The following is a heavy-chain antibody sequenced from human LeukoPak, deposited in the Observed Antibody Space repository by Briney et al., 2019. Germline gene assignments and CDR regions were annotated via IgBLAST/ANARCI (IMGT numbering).Heavy chain of an antibody. D-gene: IGHD3-10*01. CDR3: AKRSAYEYFQH. Sequence: GGTLRLSCAASGFTFSSYGMSWVRQAPGKGLEWVSAISGSGGSTYYADSVKGRFTISRDNSKNTLYLQMNSLRAEDTAVYYCAKRSAYEYFQHWGQGTLVTVSS. J-gene: IGHJ1*01. CDR2: ISGSGGST. V-gene: IGHV3-23*01. CDR1: GFTFSSYG.